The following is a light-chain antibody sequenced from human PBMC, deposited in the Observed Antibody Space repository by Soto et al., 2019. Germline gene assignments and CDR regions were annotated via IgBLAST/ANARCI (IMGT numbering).Light chain of an antibody. J-gene: IGLJ1*01. CDR3: SSYTSSNTFYV. CDR1: SSDVGGYFY. Sequence: QSALTQPASVSGSPGPSITISCTGTSSDVGGYFYVSWYQHHPGKAPKLMIYQVSNRPSGVSNRFSGSKSGNTASLTISGRQAEAEADYYCSSYTSSNTFYVFGTGTKVTVL. V-gene: IGLV2-14*01. CDR2: QVS.